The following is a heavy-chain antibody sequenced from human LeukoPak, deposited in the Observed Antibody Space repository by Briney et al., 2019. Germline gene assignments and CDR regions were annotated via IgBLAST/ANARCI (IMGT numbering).Heavy chain of an antibody. D-gene: IGHD3-22*01. Sequence: SETLSLTCTVSGYSISSGYYWGWIRQPPGKGLEWIGSIYHSGSTYYNPSLKSRVTISVDTSKNQFSLKLSSVTAADTAVYYCASLTTADAFDIWGQGTMVTVSS. V-gene: IGHV4-38-2*02. J-gene: IGHJ3*02. CDR2: IYHSGST. CDR3: ASLTTADAFDI. CDR1: GYSISSGYY.